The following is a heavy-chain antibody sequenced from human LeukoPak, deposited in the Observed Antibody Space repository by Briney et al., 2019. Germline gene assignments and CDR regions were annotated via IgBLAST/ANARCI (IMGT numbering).Heavy chain of an antibody. CDR1: GFSLSNARMG. D-gene: IGHD3-10*01. CDR3: ARSHYYGSGSYTFDY. CDR2: IDWDDDK. J-gene: IGHJ4*02. V-gene: IGHV2-70*16. Sequence: ESGPVLVKPTETLALTCTVSGFSLSNARMGVSWIRQPPGKALEWLARIDWDDDKFYSTSLKTRLTISKDTSKNQVVLTMTNMDPVDTATYYCARSHYYGSGSYTFDYWGQGTLVTVSS.